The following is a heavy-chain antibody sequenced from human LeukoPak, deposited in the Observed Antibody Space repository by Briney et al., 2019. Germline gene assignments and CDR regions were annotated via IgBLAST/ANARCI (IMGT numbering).Heavy chain of an antibody. CDR2: ISYDGSNK. CDR1: GFTFSSYA. CDR3: ARDLVRRGRTIHYGMDV. D-gene: IGHD2-8*01. V-gene: IGHV3-30-3*01. Sequence: GGSLRLSCAASGFTFSSYAMHWVRQAPGKGLEWVAVISYDGSNKYYADSVKGRFTISRDNSKNTLYLQMNSLRAEDTAVYYCARDLVRRGRTIHYGMDVWGQGTTVTVSS. J-gene: IGHJ6*02.